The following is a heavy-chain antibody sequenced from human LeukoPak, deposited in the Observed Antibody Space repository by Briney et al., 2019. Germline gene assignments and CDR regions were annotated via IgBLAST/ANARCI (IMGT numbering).Heavy chain of an antibody. J-gene: IGHJ4*02. CDR3: AKYCCGTSTCPGVED. Sequence: SETLSLTCTVSGDSITSYSWTWIRQSAGKGLEWIGRIYTTGTSNYSPSLKSRVTMSVDRPRNQFSLTLRSVTAADTAVYFCAKYCCGTSTCPGVEDWGRGTLVTVSS. CDR1: GDSITSYS. D-gene: IGHD2-15*01. CDR2: IYTTGTS. V-gene: IGHV4-4*07.